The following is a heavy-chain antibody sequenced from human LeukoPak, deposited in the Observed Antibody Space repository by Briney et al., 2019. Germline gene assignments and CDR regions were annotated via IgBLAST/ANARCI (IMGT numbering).Heavy chain of an antibody. CDR2: INPNSGGT. V-gene: IGHV1-2*02. Sequence: ASVKVSCKASGYSFTASYMHCVRQAPGQGLEWMGWINPNSGGTNYAQKFQGRVTMTRDTSITTAYMELSRLRSDDTAVYYCARDSGIYRDGFDIWGQGTMVTVSS. CDR3: ARDSGIYRDGFDI. CDR1: GYSFTASY. J-gene: IGHJ3*02. D-gene: IGHD1-26*01.